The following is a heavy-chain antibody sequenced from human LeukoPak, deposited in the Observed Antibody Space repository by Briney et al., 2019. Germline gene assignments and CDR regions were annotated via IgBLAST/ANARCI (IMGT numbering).Heavy chain of an antibody. CDR2: ISGSGGST. J-gene: IGHJ1*01. V-gene: IGHV3-23*01. CDR3: ATHSSSWYEYFQH. CDR1: GFTFSSYA. Sequence: GGSLRLSCAASGFTFSSYAMSWVRQAPGKGLEWVSAISGSGGSTYYADSVKGRFTISRDTSKNTLYLQMNSLRAEDTAVYYCATHSSSWYEYFQHWGQGTLVTVSS. D-gene: IGHD6-13*01.